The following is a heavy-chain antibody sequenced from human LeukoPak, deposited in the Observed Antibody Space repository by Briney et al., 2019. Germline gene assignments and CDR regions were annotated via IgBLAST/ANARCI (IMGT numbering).Heavy chain of an antibody. J-gene: IGHJ4*02. CDR1: GFTFSSYA. CDR2: ISGSGDST. Sequence: GGSLRLSCAASGFTFSSYAMSWVRQAPGKGLEWVSGISGSGDSTYYADSVKGRFTISRDNSKNTLYLQMNSLRAKDTAVYYCAKACRYCGSTSCYNYWGQGTLVTVSS. V-gene: IGHV3-23*01. D-gene: IGHD2-2*02. CDR3: AKACRYCGSTSCYNY.